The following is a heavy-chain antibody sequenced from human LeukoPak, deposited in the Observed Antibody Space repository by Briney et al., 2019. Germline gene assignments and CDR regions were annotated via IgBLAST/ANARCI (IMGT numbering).Heavy chain of an antibody. V-gene: IGHV3-23*01. CDR3: ARLNHAAYNWFDP. CDR2: ISGSGGST. J-gene: IGHJ5*02. Sequence: PGGSLRLSCAASGFTFSSYAMSWVRQAPGKGLEWVSTISGSGGSTYYADSVKGRFTVSRDTSKNTLYLQMNSLRAEDTAVYYCARLNHAAYNWFDPWGQGTLVTVSS. D-gene: IGHD1-14*01. CDR1: GFTFSSYA.